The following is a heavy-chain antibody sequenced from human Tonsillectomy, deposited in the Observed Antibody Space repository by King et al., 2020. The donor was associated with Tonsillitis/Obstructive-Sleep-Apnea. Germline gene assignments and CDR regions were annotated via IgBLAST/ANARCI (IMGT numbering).Heavy chain of an antibody. J-gene: IGHJ2*01. CDR1: GFSFSTSGVG. V-gene: IGHV2-5*02. Sequence: TLKESGPTLVKPTQTLTLTCTFSGFSFSTSGVGVGWLRQPPGKALEWLTVIYWDDDKRYRPSLKSRDHITKDTSKNQVVLTKTNMDPEHTATYYGAHSGADYGDYGGYFDLWGRGTLVTVSS. D-gene: IGHD4-17*01. CDR2: IYWDDDK. CDR3: AHSGADYGDYGGYFDL.